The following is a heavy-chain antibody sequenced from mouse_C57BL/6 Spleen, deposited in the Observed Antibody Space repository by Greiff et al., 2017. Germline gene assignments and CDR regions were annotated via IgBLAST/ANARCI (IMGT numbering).Heavy chain of an antibody. D-gene: IGHD2-5*01. V-gene: IGHV1-74*01. CDR2: IHPSDSDT. CDR1: GYTFTSYW. Sequence: QVQLQQPGAELVKPGASVKVSCTASGYTFTSYWMHWVKQRPGQGLEWIGRIHPSDSDTNYTQKFKGKATLTVDKSSSTAYMQLSSLTSADSAVYYCAILAYYSNYFYAKDYWGQGTSVTVSS. J-gene: IGHJ4*01. CDR3: AILAYYSNYFYAKDY.